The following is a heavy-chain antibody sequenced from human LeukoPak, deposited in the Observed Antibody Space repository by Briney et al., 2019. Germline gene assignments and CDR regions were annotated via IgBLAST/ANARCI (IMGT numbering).Heavy chain of an antibody. D-gene: IGHD3-22*01. CDR1: GGSISSGDYY. CDR2: IYYSGST. V-gene: IGHV4-30-4*01. Sequence: SETLSLTCTVSGGSISSGDYYWSWTRQPPGKGLEWIVYIYYSGSTYYNPSLKSRVTISVDTSKNQFSLKLSSVTAADTAVYYCARVVVMRGRWLDYWGQGTLVTVSS. CDR3: ARVVVMRGRWLDY. J-gene: IGHJ4*02.